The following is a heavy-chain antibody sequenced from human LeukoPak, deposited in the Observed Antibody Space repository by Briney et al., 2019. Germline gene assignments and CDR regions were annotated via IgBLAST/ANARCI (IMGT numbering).Heavy chain of an antibody. CDR3: ARHGYSSGWYVPTWFDP. CDR1: GGSISSYY. D-gene: IGHD6-19*01. V-gene: IGHV4-59*08. Sequence: PSETLSLTCTVSGGSISSYYWSWIRQPPGKGLEWIGYIYYSGSTNYNPSLKRRVTISVDTSKNQFSLKLSSVTAADTAVYYCARHGYSSGWYVPTWFDPWGQGTLVTVSS. J-gene: IGHJ5*02. CDR2: IYYSGST.